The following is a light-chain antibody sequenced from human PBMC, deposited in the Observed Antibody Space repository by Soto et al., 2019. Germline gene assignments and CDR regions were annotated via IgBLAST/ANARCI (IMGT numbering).Light chain of an antibody. CDR3: AAWDDSLNVVV. CDR1: SSNIGSNT. J-gene: IGLJ2*01. CDR2: SNN. V-gene: IGLV1-44*01. Sequence: QSVLTQPPSASGTPGQRVTISCSGSSSNIGSNTVNWYQQLPGTAPKLLIYSNNQRPSGVPDRFSGSKSGTSASLAISALQSEDEADYYCAAWDDSLNVVVFGGGTKLTVL.